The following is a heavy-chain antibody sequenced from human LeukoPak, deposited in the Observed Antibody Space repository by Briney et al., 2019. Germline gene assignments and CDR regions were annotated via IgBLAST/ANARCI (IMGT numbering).Heavy chain of an antibody. V-gene: IGHV3-23*01. CDR1: GFTFASYA. CDR2: ISGSGGST. CDR3: AKHQNKGFDY. Sequence: GGSLRLSCAAPGFTFASYAMSWVRQAPGKGLEWVSIISGSGGSTYYVDSVEGRFTISRDNSKNTLYLQMNSLRAEDTAVYYCAKHQNKGFDYWGQGTLVTVSS. J-gene: IGHJ4*02.